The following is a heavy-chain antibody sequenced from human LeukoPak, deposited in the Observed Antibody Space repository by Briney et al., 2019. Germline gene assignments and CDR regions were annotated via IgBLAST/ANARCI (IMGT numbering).Heavy chain of an antibody. CDR1: GFTFSHYS. CDR2: ISTSSSYI. D-gene: IGHD5-18*01. Sequence: GGSLRLSCAASGFTFSHYSMNWVRQAPGKGLEWVSSISTSSSYIYYADSVKGRFTVSRNNAKNTLYLQMNSLRAEDTAVYYCARAIAPTYTYGKVDYWGQGTLVTVSS. CDR3: ARAIAPTYTYGKVDY. V-gene: IGHV3-21*01. J-gene: IGHJ4*02.